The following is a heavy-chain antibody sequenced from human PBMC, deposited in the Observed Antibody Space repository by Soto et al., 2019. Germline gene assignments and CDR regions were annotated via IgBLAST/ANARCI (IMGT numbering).Heavy chain of an antibody. CDR3: ARLGVGASFYNSETHPYYGMDG. CDR1: ADPFTTFW. Sequence: PGAPLLISGKGSADPFTTFWIGWVRQLHGKGLEGMGIIYPGDSDTRYSPSFQGQVTISADKSITTAYLQWSSLKASDSAMYYCARLGVGASFYNSETHPYYGMDGWGQGTTVTVS. CDR2: IYPGDSDT. J-gene: IGHJ6*02. D-gene: IGHD1-1*01. V-gene: IGHV5-51*01.